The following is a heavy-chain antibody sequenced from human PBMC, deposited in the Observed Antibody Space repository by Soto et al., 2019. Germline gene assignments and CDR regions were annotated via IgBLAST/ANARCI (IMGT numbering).Heavy chain of an antibody. CDR1: GFTFSSYA. J-gene: IGHJ6*02. CDR3: ARDYYRFNSGYGFSMDV. Sequence: QVQLVESGGGVVQPGRSLRLSCAASGFTFSSYAMHWVRQAPGKGLEWVAVISYDGSNKYYADSVKGRFTISRDNSKNTLYPQKNSLRDEDTAVYYCARDYYRFNSGYGFSMDVWGQGTTVTVSS. D-gene: IGHD5-12*01. CDR2: ISYDGSNK. V-gene: IGHV3-30-3*01.